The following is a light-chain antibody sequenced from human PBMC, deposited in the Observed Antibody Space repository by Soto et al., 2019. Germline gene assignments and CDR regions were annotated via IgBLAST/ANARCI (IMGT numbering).Light chain of an antibody. CDR2: DEF. CDR1: EDINNY. J-gene: IGKJ5*01. V-gene: IGKV1-33*01. CDR3: QHYHTLPPELT. Sequence: IQLTQSPSTLSASVGDRVTITCQASEDINNYLNWYQQKPGKAPKLLNYDEFDLETGVPSRFSGSVSGSDFSFTLSKVQPEDVATYFCQHYHTLPPELTFGQGTRLEI.